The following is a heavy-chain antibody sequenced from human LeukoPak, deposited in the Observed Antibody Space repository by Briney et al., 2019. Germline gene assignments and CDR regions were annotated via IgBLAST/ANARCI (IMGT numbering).Heavy chain of an antibody. CDR1: GFTFSSYE. V-gene: IGHV3-48*03. CDR3: ARPADHYYYGMDV. CDR2: ISSSGSTI. Sequence: GGSLRLSCAASGFTFSSYEMNWVRQAPGKGLEWVSYISSSGSTIYYADSVKGRFTISRDNAKNSLSLQMNSLRAEDTAVYYCARPADHYYYGMDVWGQGTTVTASS. J-gene: IGHJ6*02.